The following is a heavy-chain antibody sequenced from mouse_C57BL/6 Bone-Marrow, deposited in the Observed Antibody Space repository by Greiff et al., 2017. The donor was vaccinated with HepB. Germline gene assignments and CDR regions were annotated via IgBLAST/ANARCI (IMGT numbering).Heavy chain of an antibody. Sequence: VQLQQSGGGLVKPGGSLKLSCAASGFTFSSYAMSWVRQTPEKRLEWVATISDGGSYTYYPDNVKGRFTISRDNAKNNLYLQMSHLKSEDTAMYYCARVGPTIVTTWYFDVWGTGTTVTVSS. CDR2: ISDGGSYT. D-gene: IGHD2-5*01. CDR1: GFTFSSYA. V-gene: IGHV5-4*01. CDR3: ARVGPTIVTTWYFDV. J-gene: IGHJ1*03.